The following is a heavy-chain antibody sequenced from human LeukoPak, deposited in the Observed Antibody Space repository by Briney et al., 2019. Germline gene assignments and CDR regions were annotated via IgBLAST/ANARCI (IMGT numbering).Heavy chain of an antibody. Sequence: PGGSLRLSCAASRFTFSSYTMNWVRQAPGKGLEWVSSITSSSTYIYYADSVKGRFTISRDNAKNLLYLQMNSLRAEDTAVYYCARDLVGATLTGGDYWGQGTLVAVSS. J-gene: IGHJ4*02. CDR2: ITSSSTYI. V-gene: IGHV3-21*06. CDR3: ARDLVGATLTGGDY. CDR1: RFTFSSYT. D-gene: IGHD1-26*01.